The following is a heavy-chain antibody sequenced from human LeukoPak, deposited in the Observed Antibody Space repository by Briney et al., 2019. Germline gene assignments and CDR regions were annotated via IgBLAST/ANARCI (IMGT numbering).Heavy chain of an antibody. CDR2: IKQDESEK. CDR1: GFTFSSYW. J-gene: IGHJ4*02. Sequence: GGSLRLSCAASGFTFSSYWMSWVRQAPGKGLEWVANIKQDESEKYYVDSVKGRFTISRDNAKNSLYLQMNSLRAEDTAVYYCARDKIEGPTKLDYWGQGILVNVSS. CDR3: ARDKIEGPTKLDY. V-gene: IGHV3-7*01.